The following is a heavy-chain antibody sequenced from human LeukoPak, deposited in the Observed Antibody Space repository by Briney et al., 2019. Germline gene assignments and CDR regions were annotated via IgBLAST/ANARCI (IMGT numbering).Heavy chain of an antibody. V-gene: IGHV4-59*01. CDR2: IYYSGST. CDR1: GGSISSYY. J-gene: IGHJ4*02. Sequence: SETLSLTCTVSGGSISSYYWSWIRQPPGKGLEWIGYIYYSGSTNYNPSLKSRVTISVDTSKNQFSLKLNSVTAADTAVYYCARVSGYVWKSFYDYGAQEPLVTVSS. CDR3: ARVSGYVWKSFYDY. D-gene: IGHD5-12*01.